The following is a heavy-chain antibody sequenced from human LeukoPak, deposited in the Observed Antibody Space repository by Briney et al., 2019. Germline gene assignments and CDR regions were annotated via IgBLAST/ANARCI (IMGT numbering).Heavy chain of an antibody. CDR3: ARDGYSSGWTYFDY. D-gene: IGHD6-19*01. J-gene: IGHJ4*02. Sequence: GRSLRLSCAASGFTFSSYAMHWVRQAPAKGLEWVAVISYDGSNKYYADSVKGRFTISRDNSKNTLYLQMNSLRAEDTAVYYCARDGYSSGWTYFDYWGQGTLVTVSS. V-gene: IGHV3-30-3*01. CDR1: GFTFSSYA. CDR2: ISYDGSNK.